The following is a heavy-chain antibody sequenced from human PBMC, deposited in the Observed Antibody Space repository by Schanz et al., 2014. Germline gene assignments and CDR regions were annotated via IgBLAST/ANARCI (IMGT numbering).Heavy chain of an antibody. CDR3: AKDAPYPFDL. V-gene: IGHV3-23*04. J-gene: IGHJ2*01. CDR2: INTGVNT. CDR1: GFTFGDYA. Sequence: EVQLVESGGGLVKPGGSLRLSCAASGFTFGDYAMTWVRQAPGKGLEWVSAINTGVNTYYADSVRGRFTMSRDNSKNTLYLQMNSLRAEDTAIYYCAKDAPYPFDLWGRGTLITVSS.